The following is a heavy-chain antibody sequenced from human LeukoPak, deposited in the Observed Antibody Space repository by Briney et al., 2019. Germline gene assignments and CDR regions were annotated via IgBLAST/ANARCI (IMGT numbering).Heavy chain of an antibody. CDR1: GFTFSSYA. D-gene: IGHD6-19*01. CDR2: ISYDGSNK. Sequence: GGSLRLSCAASGFTFSSYAMSWVRQAPGKGLEWVAVISYDGSNKYYADSVKGRFTISRDNSKNTLYLQMNSLRAEDTAVYYCAKDPRDAVAGIRSWFDPWGQGTLVTVSS. V-gene: IGHV3-30*18. CDR3: AKDPRDAVAGIRSWFDP. J-gene: IGHJ5*02.